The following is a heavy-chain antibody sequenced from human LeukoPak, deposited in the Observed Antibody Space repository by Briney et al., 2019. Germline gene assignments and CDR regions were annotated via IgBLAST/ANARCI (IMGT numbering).Heavy chain of an antibody. CDR2: IRYDGSNK. CDR3: AKDPRRAAAGLNWFDP. J-gene: IGHJ5*02. Sequence: GGSLRLSCAASRFTFSSYGMHWVRQAPGKGLEWVAFIRYDGSNKYYADSVKGRFTISRDNSKNTLYLQMNSLRAEDTAVYYCAKDPRRAAAGLNWFDPWGQGTLVNVSS. V-gene: IGHV3-30*02. CDR1: RFTFSSYG. D-gene: IGHD6-13*01.